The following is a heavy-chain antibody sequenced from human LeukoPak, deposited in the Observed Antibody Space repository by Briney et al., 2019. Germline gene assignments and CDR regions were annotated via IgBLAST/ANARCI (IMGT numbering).Heavy chain of an antibody. J-gene: IGHJ6*03. CDR2: MNPNSGNT. CDR3: ARGRVGSTMIVVVSSYYYYYMDV. V-gene: IGHV1-8*03. CDR1: GYTFTSYD. D-gene: IGHD3-22*01. Sequence: ASVKVSCKASGYTFTSYDINWVRQATGQGHEWMGWMNPNSGNTGYAQKFQGRVTITRNTSISTAYMELSSLRSEDTAVYYCARGRVGSTMIVVVSSYYYYYMDVWGKGTTVTVSS.